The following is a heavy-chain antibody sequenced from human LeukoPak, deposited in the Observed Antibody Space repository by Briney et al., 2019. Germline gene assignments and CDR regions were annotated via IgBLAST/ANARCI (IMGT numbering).Heavy chain of an antibody. V-gene: IGHV3-23*01. Sequence: PGGSLRLSCAASGFTFSSYVMSWVRQAPGKGLEWVSGISGSGGGTYYADSVKGRFTISRDNSKNTLYLQMNSLGAEDTAVYYCAKDRAVRGVITLDYWGQGTLVTVSS. J-gene: IGHJ4*02. D-gene: IGHD3-10*01. CDR1: GFTFSSYV. CDR3: AKDRAVRGVITLDY. CDR2: ISGSGGGT.